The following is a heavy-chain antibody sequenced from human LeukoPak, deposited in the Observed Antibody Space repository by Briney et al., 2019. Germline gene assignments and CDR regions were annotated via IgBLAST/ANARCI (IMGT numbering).Heavy chain of an antibody. Sequence: VSVKVSCKASGYTFTSYAMNWVRQAPGQGLEWMGWINTNTGNPTYAQGFTGRFVFSLDTSVSTAYLQISSLKAEDTAVCYCARERFSHYYYGMDVWGQGTTVTVSS. CDR3: ARERFSHYYYGMDV. CDR1: GYTFTSYA. J-gene: IGHJ6*02. CDR2: INTNTGNP. V-gene: IGHV7-4-1*02.